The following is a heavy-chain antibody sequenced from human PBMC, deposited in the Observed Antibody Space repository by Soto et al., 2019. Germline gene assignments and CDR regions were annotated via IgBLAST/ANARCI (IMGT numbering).Heavy chain of an antibody. CDR1: GFTFSDYY. D-gene: IGHD2-8*01. CDR3: AREDCTTAVCSHFDY. Sequence: GGSLSLSCAASGFTFSDYYMSLIRLAPGKGQEWVSYISSSSSYTNYADSVKGRFTIFRDNPNNSLYLQTNSLRAEDTAVYYCAREDCTTAVCSHFDYWGQGT. J-gene: IGHJ4*02. V-gene: IGHV3-11*05. CDR2: ISSSSSYT.